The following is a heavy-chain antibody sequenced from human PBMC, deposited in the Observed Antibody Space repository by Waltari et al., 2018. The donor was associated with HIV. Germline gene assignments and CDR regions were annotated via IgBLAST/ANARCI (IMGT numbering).Heavy chain of an antibody. CDR2: ISAYNGNT. D-gene: IGHD3-10*01. J-gene: IGHJ6*02. V-gene: IGHV1-18*01. Sequence: QVQLVQSGAEVKKPGASVKVSCKASGYTFTSYGISWVRQAPGQGLEWMGWISAYNGNTNYAQKLQGRVTMTTDTSTSTAYMELRSLRSDDTAVYYCARDLVGSLDYYYYYGMDVWGQGTTVTVSS. CDR3: ARDLVGSLDYYYYYGMDV. CDR1: GYTFTSYG.